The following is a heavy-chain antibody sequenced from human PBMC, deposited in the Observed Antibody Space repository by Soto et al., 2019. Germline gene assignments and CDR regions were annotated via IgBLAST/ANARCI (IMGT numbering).Heavy chain of an antibody. V-gene: IGHV3-73*01. CDR3: TRTYYYDGSGVNWFDP. J-gene: IGHJ5*02. D-gene: IGHD3-22*01. Sequence: PGGSLRLSCAASGFTFSGSAMHWVRQASGKGLEWVGRIRSKANSYATAYAASVKGRFTISRDDSKNTAYLQMNSLKTEDTAVYYCTRTYYYDGSGVNWFDPWGQGTLVTVSS. CDR2: IRSKANSYAT. CDR1: GFTFSGSA.